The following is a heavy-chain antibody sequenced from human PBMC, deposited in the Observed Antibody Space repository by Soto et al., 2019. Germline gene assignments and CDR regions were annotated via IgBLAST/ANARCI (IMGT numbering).Heavy chain of an antibody. Sequence: GDSLNISCHGSGYSFTSHWITWVRQTPGKGLEWMGRIDPSDSYTNYSPSFQGRVTISADRSISTAFLQWSSLEASDTAIYYCARRLSGPKEEYNAYYFYGLDVWGQGTTVTVSS. D-gene: IGHD1-1*01. V-gene: IGHV5-10-1*01. CDR1: GYSFTSHW. J-gene: IGHJ6*02. CDR3: ARRLSGPKEEYNAYYFYGLDV. CDR2: IDPSDSYT.